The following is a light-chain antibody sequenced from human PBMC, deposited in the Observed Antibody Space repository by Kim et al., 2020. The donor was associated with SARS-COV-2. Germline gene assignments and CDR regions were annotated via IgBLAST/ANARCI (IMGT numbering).Light chain of an antibody. CDR3: CSYAGSSSYV. V-gene: IGLV2-11*01. CDR1: ISDVGGYQF. CDR2: GVT. Sequence: GQSATIPCTGTISDVGGYQFVSWFQQHPGNVPKLIISGVTERPSGVPDRFSGSKSGNTASLTISGLQAEDEADYYCCSYAGSSSYVFGTGTKVTVL. J-gene: IGLJ1*01.